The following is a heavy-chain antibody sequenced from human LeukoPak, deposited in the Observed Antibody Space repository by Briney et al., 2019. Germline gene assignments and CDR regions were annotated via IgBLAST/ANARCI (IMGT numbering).Heavy chain of an antibody. D-gene: IGHD2-2*01. J-gene: IGHJ5*02. CDR1: AFTVSSNY. CDR3: ARERTYCCSTSCYNCFDP. CDR2: IYSGGST. Sequence: PGGSLRLSCAASAFTVSSNYMSWVRQAPGKGLEWVSVIYSGGSTYYADSVKGRFTISRDNSKNTLYLQMNSLRAEDTAVYYCARERTYCCSTSCYNCFDPWGQGTLVTVSS. V-gene: IGHV3-66*02.